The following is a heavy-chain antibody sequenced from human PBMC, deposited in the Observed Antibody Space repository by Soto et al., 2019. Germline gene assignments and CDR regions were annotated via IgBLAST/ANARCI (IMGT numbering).Heavy chain of an antibody. Sequence: EVQLLESGGGFIQPGGSLRLSCAASGITFSSSAMSWVRQAPGKGLQWVSLITGSGGSTYYADSVKGRFTISRDNSKNTLYLQMNSLRAEDTAVYYCAKGYYCDSSGLEGDYWGQGTLVTVSS. CDR1: GITFSSSA. D-gene: IGHD3-22*01. J-gene: IGHJ4*02. V-gene: IGHV3-23*01. CDR2: ITGSGGST. CDR3: AKGYYCDSSGLEGDY.